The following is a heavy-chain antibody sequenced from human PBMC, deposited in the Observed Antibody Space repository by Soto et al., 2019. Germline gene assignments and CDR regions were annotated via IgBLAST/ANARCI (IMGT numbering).Heavy chain of an antibody. D-gene: IGHD1-26*01. CDR3: ARAAPVYSGNYGRVFES. Sequence: QVQLVQSGSEVQTPWSSVMVSCKASVCTFSSYAISLVRQAPGQVLAWMGRIIPILCTAKYAQKVQGRVTITAEQPTRTAYMELSSLRSEDTALYYCARAAPVYSGNYGRVFESWGQGTLVTVS. CDR1: VCTFSSYA. CDR2: IIPILCTA. V-gene: IGHV1-69*08. J-gene: IGHJ4*02.